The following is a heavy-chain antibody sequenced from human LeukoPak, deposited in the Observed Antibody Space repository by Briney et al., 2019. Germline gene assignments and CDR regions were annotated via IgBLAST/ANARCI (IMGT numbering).Heavy chain of an antibody. V-gene: IGHV3-23*01. CDR2: ISGSGGST. CDR1: GFTVSSNY. D-gene: IGHD4-23*01. Sequence: GGSLRLSCAASGFTVSSNYMSWVRQAPGKGLEGVAAISGSGGSTYYADSVKGRFTISRDNSKNTLYLQMNSLRAEDTAVYYCASDYGGNSGAFDIWGQGTMVTVSS. J-gene: IGHJ3*02. CDR3: ASDYGGNSGAFDI.